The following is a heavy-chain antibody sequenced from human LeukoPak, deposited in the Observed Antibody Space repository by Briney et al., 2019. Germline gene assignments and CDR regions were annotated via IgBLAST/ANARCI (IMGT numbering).Heavy chain of an antibody. J-gene: IGHJ3*02. CDR2: ISGYNGNT. CDR1: DYTFTNYD. V-gene: IGHV1-18*01. CDR3: ARDEGSFDI. Sequence: GASVKVSCKASDYTFTNYDISWVRQAPGQGLEWMGWISGYNGNTNYAQKVQGRVTLTADTSTSTAYMELRSLTSDDTAVYYCARDEGSFDIWGQGTMVTVSS.